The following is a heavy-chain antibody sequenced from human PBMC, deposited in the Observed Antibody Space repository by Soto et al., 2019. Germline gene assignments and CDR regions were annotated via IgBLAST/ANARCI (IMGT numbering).Heavy chain of an antibody. CDR2: IYYSGNT. CDR1: GGSISSGDYY. J-gene: IGHJ2*01. V-gene: IGHV4-30-4*01. CDR3: ARGGETTVTAFELNWYFDL. Sequence: QVQLQESGPGLVKPSQTLSLTCTVSGGSISSGDYYWSWIRQPPGKGLEWIGYIYYSGNTYYNPSLRSRVTISVDTSKNQFSLELSSVTAADTAVYYCARGGETTVTAFELNWYFDLWGRGTLVTVSS. D-gene: IGHD4-17*01.